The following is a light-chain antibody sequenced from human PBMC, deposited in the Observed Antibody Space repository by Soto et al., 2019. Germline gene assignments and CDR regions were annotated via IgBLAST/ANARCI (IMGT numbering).Light chain of an antibody. CDR1: QSVSSSY. CDR3: QQYGSSPPIT. J-gene: IGKJ5*01. CDR2: GAS. Sequence: EIVMTQTPATLCVSPGERDTLSCRASQSVSSSYLAWYQQKPGQAPRLLIYGASSRATGIPDRFSGSGSGTDFTLTISRLEPEDFAVYYCQQYGSSPPITFGQGTRLEIK. V-gene: IGKV3-20*01.